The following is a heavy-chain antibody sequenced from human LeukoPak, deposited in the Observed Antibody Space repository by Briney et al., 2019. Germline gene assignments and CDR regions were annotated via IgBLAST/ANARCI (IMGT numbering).Heavy chain of an antibody. CDR3: ARGRKYYMDV. Sequence: SETLSLTCTVSGGSISSYYWSWIRQPPGKGLEWIGEINHSGSTNYNPSLKSRVTISVDTSKNQFSLKLSSVTAADTAVYYCARGRKYYMDVWGKGTTVTVSS. CDR1: GGSISSYY. J-gene: IGHJ6*03. CDR2: INHSGST. V-gene: IGHV4-34*01.